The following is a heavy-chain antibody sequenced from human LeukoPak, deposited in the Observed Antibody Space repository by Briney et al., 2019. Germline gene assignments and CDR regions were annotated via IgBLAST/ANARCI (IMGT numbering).Heavy chain of an antibody. CDR3: TGYESGKINIDS. D-gene: IGHD3-10*01. V-gene: IGHV3-73*01. Sequence: PGGSLRLSCATSAFIFNNAWMSWVRQAPGKGLEWVGRIRSKPNNYATVYAESVKGRFTISRDDSKNTAYLQMNSLKTEDTAVYYCTGYESGKINIDSWGQGTLVTVSS. CDR2: IRSKPNNYAT. J-gene: IGHJ5*01. CDR1: AFIFNNAW.